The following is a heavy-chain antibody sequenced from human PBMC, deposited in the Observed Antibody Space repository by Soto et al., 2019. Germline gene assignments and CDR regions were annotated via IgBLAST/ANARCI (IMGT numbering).Heavy chain of an antibody. D-gene: IGHD6-19*01. Sequence: VGSLRLSCAASGFTFSSYGMHWVRQAPGKGLEWVAVISYDGSNKYYADSVKGRFTISRDNSKNTLYLQMNSLRAEDTAVYYCAKDLSAIAVAGSYYYYGMDVWGQGTTVTVSS. J-gene: IGHJ6*02. CDR2: ISYDGSNK. CDR1: GFTFSSYG. V-gene: IGHV3-30*18. CDR3: AKDLSAIAVAGSYYYYGMDV.